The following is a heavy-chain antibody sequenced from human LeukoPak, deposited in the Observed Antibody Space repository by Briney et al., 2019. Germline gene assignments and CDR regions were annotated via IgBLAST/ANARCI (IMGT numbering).Heavy chain of an antibody. Sequence: GGSLRLSCAASGFTFSTYTMAWVRQAPGGGLEWVSGIGGDGGGGTYYADSVKGRFAISRDNSKSTLYLQMNSLRAEDTAVYYCARGWLPPKAYYYYYGMDVWGQGTTVTVSS. V-gene: IGHV3-23*01. CDR3: ARGWLPPKAYYYYYGMDV. CDR2: IGGDGGGGT. D-gene: IGHD6-19*01. CDR1: GFTFSTYT. J-gene: IGHJ6*02.